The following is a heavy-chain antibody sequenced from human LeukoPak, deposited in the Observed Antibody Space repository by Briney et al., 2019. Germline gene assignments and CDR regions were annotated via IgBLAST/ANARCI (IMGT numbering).Heavy chain of an antibody. CDR3: AIALDYSSGAGLIFAS. CDR2: INPNSGGT. D-gene: IGHD6-19*01. Sequence: ASVKVSCKASQYTFTRYQMRRGRQAPGQGLEWMGWINPNSGGTNYARKFQGRVTMTRDTSISTAYMELSRLRSDDTAVYYCAIALDYSSGAGLIFASWGQGTLVTVSS. J-gene: IGHJ4*02. CDR1: QYTFTRYQ. V-gene: IGHV1-2*02.